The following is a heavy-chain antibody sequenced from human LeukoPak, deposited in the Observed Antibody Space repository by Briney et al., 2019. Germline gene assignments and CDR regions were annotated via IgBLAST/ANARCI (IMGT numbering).Heavy chain of an antibody. CDR3: TSRNGSGDY. CDR2: INSDGSGA. CDR1: GFSFSTYW. Sequence: GGSLRLSGAASGFSFSTYWIHWVRQAPGKGLVWVSRINSDGSGATHADSVKGRFTISRDNAKNTVYLQMNSLRVEDTAVYFCTSRNGSGDYWGQGTPVTVSS. D-gene: IGHD3-10*01. J-gene: IGHJ4*02. V-gene: IGHV3-74*01.